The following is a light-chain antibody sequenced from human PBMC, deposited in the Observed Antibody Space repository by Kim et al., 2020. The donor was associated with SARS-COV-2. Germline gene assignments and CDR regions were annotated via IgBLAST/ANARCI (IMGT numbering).Light chain of an antibody. CDR2: VNN. CDR3: QSYDTSLSLKI. Sequence: QRVTISCTVTSSNIGAGYDVHWYQQRPGKPPQLLIFVNNDRPSGVTDRISASKSGTSASLAITGLQLEDEGDYFCQSYDTSLSLKIFGGGTQLTVL. V-gene: IGLV1-40*01. CDR1: SSNIGAGYD. J-gene: IGLJ2*01.